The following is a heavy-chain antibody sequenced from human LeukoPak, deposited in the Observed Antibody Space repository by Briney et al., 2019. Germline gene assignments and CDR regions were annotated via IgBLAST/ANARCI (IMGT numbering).Heavy chain of an antibody. J-gene: IGHJ3*01. V-gene: IGHV3-7*03. D-gene: IGHD6-6*01. CDR3: ARSSYSSSSSV. Sequence: GGSLRLSCAASGFTFSSYWMNWARQAPGKGLEWVASINHNGNVNYYVDSVKGRFTISRDNAKNSLYLQMSNLRAEDTAVYYCARSSYSSSSSVGGQGTMATVSP. CDR2: INHNGNVN. CDR1: GFTFSSYW.